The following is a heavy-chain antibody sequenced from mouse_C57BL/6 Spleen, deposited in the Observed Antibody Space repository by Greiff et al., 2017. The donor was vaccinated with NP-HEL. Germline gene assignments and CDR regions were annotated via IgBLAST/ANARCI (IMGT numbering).Heavy chain of an antibody. CDR2: IYPSDSDT. V-gene: IGHV1-61*01. J-gene: IGHJ3*01. CDR1: GYTFTSYW. Sequence: QVQLQQPGAELVRPGSSVKLSCKASGYTFTSYWMDWVKQRPGQGLEWIGNIYPSDSDTHYNQKFKDKATLTVDKSSSTAYMQLSSLTSEDSTVYYCARNLRTVVARGFAYWGQGTLVTVSA. D-gene: IGHD1-1*02. CDR3: ARNLRTVVARGFAY.